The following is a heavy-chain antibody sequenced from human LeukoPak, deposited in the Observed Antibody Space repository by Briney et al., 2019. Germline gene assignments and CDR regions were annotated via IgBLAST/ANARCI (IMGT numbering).Heavy chain of an antibody. J-gene: IGHJ4*02. Sequence: SETLSLTCTVSGGSISSYYWSWLRQPPGKGLEWIGYIYYSGSTNYNPSLKSRVTISVDTSKNQFSLKLSSVTAADTAVYYCAKKGVSGSRGTLDSWGQGILVTVSS. CDR2: IYYSGST. D-gene: IGHD1-26*01. V-gene: IGHV4-59*01. CDR3: AKKGVSGSRGTLDS. CDR1: GGSISSYY.